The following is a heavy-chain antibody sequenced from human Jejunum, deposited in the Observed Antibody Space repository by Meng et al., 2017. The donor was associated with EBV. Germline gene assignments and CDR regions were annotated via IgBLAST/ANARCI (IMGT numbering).Heavy chain of an antibody. Sequence: LSGTGLVQPSQTLSLTCAISGDSVSSNSAAWHWIRQSPSRGLEWLGRTYYRSKLYYDYAVSVKSRMTINPDTSKNQFSLQLNSVTPEDTAVYYCARGAYTSTWFWGQGTLVTVSS. CDR2: TYYRSKLYY. CDR1: GDSVSSNSAA. V-gene: IGHV6-1*01. CDR3: ARGAYTSTWF. J-gene: IGHJ1*01. D-gene: IGHD6-13*01.